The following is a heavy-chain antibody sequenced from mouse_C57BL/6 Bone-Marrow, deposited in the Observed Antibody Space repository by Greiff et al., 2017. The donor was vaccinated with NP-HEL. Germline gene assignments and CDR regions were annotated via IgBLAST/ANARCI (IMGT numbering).Heavy chain of an antibody. J-gene: IGHJ2*01. CDR3: ARNGLFDY. CDR2: INPYNGGT. CDR1: GYTFTDYY. D-gene: IGHD3-1*01. V-gene: IGHV1-19*01. Sequence: EVKLMESGPVLVKPGASVKMSCKASGYTFTDYYMNWVKQSHGKCLEWIGVINPYNGGTSYNQKFKGKATLTVDKSSSTAYMELNSLTSEDSAVYYCARNGLFDYWGQGTTLTVSS.